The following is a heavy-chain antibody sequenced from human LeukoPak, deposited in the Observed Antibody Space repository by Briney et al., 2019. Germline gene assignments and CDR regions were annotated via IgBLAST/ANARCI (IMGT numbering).Heavy chain of an antibody. Sequence: SETLSLTCTVSGGSIRSYYWTWIRQPPGKGLEWIGYIKDSGSTNYNPSLQGRVTISVDTSKNQFSLKLTSVTAADTALYYCARVVVVPDAFYYYYMDVWGKGTTVTVSS. V-gene: IGHV4-59*01. CDR3: ARVVVVPDAFYYYYMDV. CDR2: IKDSGST. CDR1: GGSIRSYY. D-gene: IGHD2-2*01. J-gene: IGHJ6*03.